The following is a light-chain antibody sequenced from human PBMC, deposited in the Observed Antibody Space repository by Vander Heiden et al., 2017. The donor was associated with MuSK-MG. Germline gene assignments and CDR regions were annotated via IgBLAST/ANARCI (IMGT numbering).Light chain of an antibody. CDR2: AAS. Sequence: DIQMTQSPSSLSASVGDRVTITCRASQSISSYLNWYQQKPGKAPKLLIYAASNLQSGVPSRCSGSGSGTDFTLTISSLQPEDFATYYCQQSYSTRITFGPGTKVDIK. V-gene: IGKV1-39*01. J-gene: IGKJ3*01. CDR1: QSISSY. CDR3: QQSYSTRIT.